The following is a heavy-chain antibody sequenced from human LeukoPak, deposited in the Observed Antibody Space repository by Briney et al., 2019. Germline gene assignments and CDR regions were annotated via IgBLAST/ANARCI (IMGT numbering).Heavy chain of an antibody. CDR2: IRSDGSNK. Sequence: GGSLRLSCAASGFTFSTYGMHWVRQAPGKGLEWVAFIRSDGSNKYYADSVTGRFIISRDNSKNTLYLQMNSLRLEDTAIFYCARGGRTPFDYWGQGTLVTVSS. D-gene: IGHD3-16*01. J-gene: IGHJ4*02. CDR1: GFTFSTYG. V-gene: IGHV3-30*02. CDR3: ARGGRTPFDY.